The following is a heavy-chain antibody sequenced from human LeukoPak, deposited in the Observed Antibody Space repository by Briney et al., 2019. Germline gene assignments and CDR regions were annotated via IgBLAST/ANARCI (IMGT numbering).Heavy chain of an antibody. CDR1: GFTFSSYS. V-gene: IGHV3-48*04. D-gene: IGHD4-17*01. J-gene: IGHJ6*02. CDR2: ISSSSSTI. Sequence: PGGSLRLSCAASGFTFSSYSMNWVRQAPGKGLEWVSYISSSSSTIYYADSVKGRFTISRDNAKNSLYLQMNSLRAEDTAVYYCARDGLRPNYYYGMDVWGQGTTVTVSS. CDR3: ARDGLRPNYYYGMDV.